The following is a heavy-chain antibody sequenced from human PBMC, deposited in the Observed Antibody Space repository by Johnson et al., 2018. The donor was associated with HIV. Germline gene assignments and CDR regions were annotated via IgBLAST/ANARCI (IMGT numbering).Heavy chain of an antibody. Sequence: MQVVESGGGVVQPGRSLRLSCAASEFTFSSYWMHWVRQAPGKGLVWVSRINNDGRSTTYADSVKGRFTISRDNAKNTLYLQMNSLRAEDTAVYYCARERIGYSSSGDAFDLWGQGTMVTVSS. V-gene: IGHV3-74*01. CDR2: INNDGRST. CDR3: ARERIGYSSSGDAFDL. J-gene: IGHJ3*01. CDR1: EFTFSSYW. D-gene: IGHD6-13*01.